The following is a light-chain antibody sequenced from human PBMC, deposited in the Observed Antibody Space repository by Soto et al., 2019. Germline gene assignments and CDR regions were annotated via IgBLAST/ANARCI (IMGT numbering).Light chain of an antibody. Sequence: EIVLTQSPGTLSLSPGERATLSCRASQSVTNSDLAWYQQKPGQAPRLLIYGASSRATGIPDRFSGSGSGTDFTLTITRLEPEDFAVYTCQQYGRSPETFGPGTKVDIK. CDR1: QSVTNSD. CDR3: QQYGRSPET. J-gene: IGKJ3*01. CDR2: GAS. V-gene: IGKV3-20*01.